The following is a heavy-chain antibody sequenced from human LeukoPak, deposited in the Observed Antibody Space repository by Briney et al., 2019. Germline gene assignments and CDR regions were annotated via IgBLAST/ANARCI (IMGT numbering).Heavy chain of an antibody. CDR3: AKAWVGDCGGDCSLDY. Sequence: GGSLRLSCAASGFTFSNAWMSWVRQAPGKGLEWVGRIKSKTDGGTTDYAAPVKGRFTISRDDSKNTLYLQMNSLRAEDTAVYYCAKAWVGDCGGDCSLDYWGQGTLVTVSS. J-gene: IGHJ4*02. D-gene: IGHD2-21*02. CDR2: IKSKTDGGTT. V-gene: IGHV3-15*01. CDR1: GFTFSNAW.